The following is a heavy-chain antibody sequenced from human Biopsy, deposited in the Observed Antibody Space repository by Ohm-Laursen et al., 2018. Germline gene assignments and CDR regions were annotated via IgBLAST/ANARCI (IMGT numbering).Heavy chain of an antibody. D-gene: IGHD2-8*01. CDR3: ARDGEAKYCKHGVCPSDF. CDR1: GFTFSGFS. CDR2: ISASGNHI. J-gene: IGHJ4*02. V-gene: IGHV3-21*01. Sequence: GSLRLSCSASGFTFSGFSMNWVRQAPGKGLEWVSSISASGNHICYTDSVKGRFTVSRDNGKNSVYLQMNSLRVEDTAVYYCARDGEAKYCKHGVCPSDFWGQGTLVTVSS.